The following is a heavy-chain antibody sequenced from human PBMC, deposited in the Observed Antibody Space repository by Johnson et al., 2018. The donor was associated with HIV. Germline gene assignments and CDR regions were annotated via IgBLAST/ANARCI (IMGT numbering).Heavy chain of an antibody. CDR1: GFTFSSYT. CDR3: ALSGGAAAYDAFDI. J-gene: IGHJ3*02. V-gene: IGHV3-30*04. Sequence: QVQLVESGGGVVQPGRSLRLSCAASGFTFSSYTMYWVRQAPGKGLEWVAVISYDGSEKYYADSVKGRFTISRDNAKNTLYLQMNRLRAEDTAVYYCALSGGAAAYDAFDIWGQGTMVTVSS. CDR2: ISYDGSEK. D-gene: IGHD6-13*01.